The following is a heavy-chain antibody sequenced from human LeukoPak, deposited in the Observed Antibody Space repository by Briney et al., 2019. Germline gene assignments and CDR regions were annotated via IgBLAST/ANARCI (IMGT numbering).Heavy chain of an antibody. J-gene: IGHJ4*02. Sequence: GGSLRLSCAASGFTFSSYAMSWVRQAPGNGLEWVSAISGSGGSTYYADSVKGRLTISRDNSRNTLYLQMNSLRAEDTAVYYCAKLFTVTTFFEFDYWGQGTLVTVSS. CDR2: ISGSGGST. CDR1: GFTFSSYA. CDR3: AKLFTVTTFFEFDY. D-gene: IGHD4-17*01. V-gene: IGHV3-23*01.